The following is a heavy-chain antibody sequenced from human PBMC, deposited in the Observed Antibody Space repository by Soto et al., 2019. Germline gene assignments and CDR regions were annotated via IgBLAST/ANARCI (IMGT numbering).Heavy chain of an antibody. J-gene: IGHJ4*02. CDR1: GDSIITFY. D-gene: IGHD3-22*01. CDR2: VYYTGST. Sequence: KSSETLSLTCTVSGDSIITFYCGFMRHSPLKELEWIVYVYYTGSTNYNPSLKSRVTISVDRSKNQFSLRSEDTAVYYCARRSRTYYYDSSGYFHFDYWGQGTLVTVSS. CDR3: ARRSRTYYYDSSGYFHFDY. V-gene: IGHV4-59*01.